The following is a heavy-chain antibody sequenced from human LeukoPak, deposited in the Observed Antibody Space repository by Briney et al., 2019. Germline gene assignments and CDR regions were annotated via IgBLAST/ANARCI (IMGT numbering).Heavy chain of an antibody. Sequence: SETLSLTCAVYGGSFSGYYWSWIRQPPGKGLEWIGEINHSGSTNYNPSLKSRVTISGDTSKNQFSLKLSSVTAADTAVYYCARRYYYNLGSFPFDFWGQGTLVTVSS. CDR2: INHSGST. CDR3: ARRYYYNLGSFPFDF. J-gene: IGHJ4*02. V-gene: IGHV4-34*01. CDR1: GGSFSGYY. D-gene: IGHD3-10*01.